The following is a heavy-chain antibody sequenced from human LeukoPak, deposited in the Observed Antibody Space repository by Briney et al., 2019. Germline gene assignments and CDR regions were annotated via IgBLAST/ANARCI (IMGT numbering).Heavy chain of an antibody. J-gene: IGHJ4*02. V-gene: IGHV1-2*02. CDR1: GYTFTGYY. CDR2: INPNSGGT. D-gene: IGHD5-18*01. Sequence: ASVKVSCKASGYTFTGYYMHWVQQAPGQGLEWMGWINPNSGGTNYAQKFQGRVTLTRDTSISTAYMELSRLRSDDTAVYYCAREIGYGPHWGQGTLVTVSS. CDR3: AREIGYGPH.